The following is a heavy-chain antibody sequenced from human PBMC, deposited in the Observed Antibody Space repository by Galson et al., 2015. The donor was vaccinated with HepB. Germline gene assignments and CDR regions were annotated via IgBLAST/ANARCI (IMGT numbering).Heavy chain of an antibody. V-gene: IGHV3-49*04. Sequence: SLRLSCAASGFTFGDYAMSWVRQAPGKGLEWVGFIRSKAYGGTTEYAASVKGRFTISRDDSKSIAYLQMNSLKTEDTAVYYCTRDKSSSWYVPYYFDYWGQGTLVTVSS. D-gene: IGHD6-13*01. CDR3: TRDKSSSWYVPYYFDY. CDR2: IRSKAYGGTT. J-gene: IGHJ4*02. CDR1: GFTFGDYA.